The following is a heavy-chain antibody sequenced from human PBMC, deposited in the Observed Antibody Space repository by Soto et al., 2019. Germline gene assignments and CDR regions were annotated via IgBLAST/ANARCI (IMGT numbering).Heavy chain of an antibody. Sequence: PGGSLRLSCAASGFTFSSYDMHWVRQATGKGLEWVSAIGTAGDTYYPGSVKGRFTISRENAKNSLYLQMNSLRAEDTAVYYCARRGMDILTGYYYMDVWGQGTTVTVSS. V-gene: IGHV3-13*01. J-gene: IGHJ6*02. CDR2: IGTAGDT. CDR3: ARRGMDILTGYYYMDV. CDR1: GFTFSSYD. D-gene: IGHD3-9*01.